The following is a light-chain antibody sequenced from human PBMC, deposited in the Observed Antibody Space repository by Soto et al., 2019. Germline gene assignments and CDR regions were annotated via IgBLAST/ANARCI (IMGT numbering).Light chain of an antibody. V-gene: IGKV1-6*01. CDR2: AAS. CDR3: LQDYNYFG. J-gene: IGKJ5*01. CDR1: QGIRND. Sequence: IQMTQSPSSLSASVGDRVTITCRASQGIRNDLGWYQQKPGKAPKLLIYAASSLQSGVPSRFSGSGYGTDFTLTISSLQPEDFATYYCLQDYNYFGFGQGTRLEIK.